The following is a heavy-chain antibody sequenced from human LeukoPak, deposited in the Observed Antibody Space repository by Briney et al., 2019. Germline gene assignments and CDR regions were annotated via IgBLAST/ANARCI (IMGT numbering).Heavy chain of an antibody. CDR1: GFTFSNYW. CDR3: YGAVAGDDFDS. J-gene: IGHJ4*02. V-gene: IGHV3-7*01. Sequence: GGSLRLSCAASGFTFSNYWMGWVRQAPGKGLEWVANIKEDGSDKYYVDSVKGRFTISRDNAKNSLYLRMNSLRAEDTAVYYCYGAVAGDDFDSWGQGTLVTVSS. D-gene: IGHD6-19*01. CDR2: IKEDGSDK.